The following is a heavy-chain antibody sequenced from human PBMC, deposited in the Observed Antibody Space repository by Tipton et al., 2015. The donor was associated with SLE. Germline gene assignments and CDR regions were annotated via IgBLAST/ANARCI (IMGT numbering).Heavy chain of an antibody. J-gene: IGHJ6*03. CDR3: ARSHSLNLFGVTIPGSMDV. CDR1: NYSLTDDYY. CDR2: FHHSGTT. Sequence: GLVKPSETLSLTCSVSNYSLTDDYYWGWIRQPPGKGLEWIGSFHHSGTTFYTPSLKSRVTLVLDMSNNEFSLKLFSVTAADTAVYYCARSHSLNLFGVTIPGSMDVWGKGTTVTVSS. V-gene: IGHV4-38-2*01. D-gene: IGHD3-3*01.